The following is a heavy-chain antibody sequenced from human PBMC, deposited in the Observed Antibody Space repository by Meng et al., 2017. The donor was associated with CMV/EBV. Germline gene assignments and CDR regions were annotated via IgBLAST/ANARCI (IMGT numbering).Heavy chain of an antibody. CDR1: GYTFTSYG. J-gene: IGHJ4*02. Sequence: ASVKVSCKASGYTFTSYGISWVRQAPGQGREWMGWISAYNGNTNYAQKPQGRITMTTDTATSTACMELRTLRSGDTAVSYCAGRSAEFYDYVWGMYRVLGIFDYWGQGTLVTVSS. D-gene: IGHD3-16*02. CDR2: ISAYNGNT. V-gene: IGHV1-18*01. CDR3: AGRSAEFYDYVWGMYRVLGIFDY.